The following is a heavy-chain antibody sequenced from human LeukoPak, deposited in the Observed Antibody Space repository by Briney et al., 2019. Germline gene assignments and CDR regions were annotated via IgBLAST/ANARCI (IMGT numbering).Heavy chain of an antibody. J-gene: IGHJ4*02. D-gene: IGHD6-19*01. V-gene: IGHV3-23*01. CDR2: ISGSGGST. CDR3: AKDHQWLVN. Sequence: GGSLRLSCAASGFTFSGYAMTWVRQAPGKGLEWVSAISGSGGSTYYADSVKGRFTISRDNSKNTLFLQMNSLRAEDTAVYYCAKDHQWLVNWGQGTLVSVSS. CDR1: GFTFSGYA.